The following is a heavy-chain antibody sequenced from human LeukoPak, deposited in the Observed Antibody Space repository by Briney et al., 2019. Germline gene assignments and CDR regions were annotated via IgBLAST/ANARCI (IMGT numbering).Heavy chain of an antibody. J-gene: IGHJ4*02. CDR1: GFTFSSYG. Sequence: GRSLRLSCAASGFTFSSYGMHWVRQAPGKGLEWVAVIWYDGSNKDYADSVKGRFTISRDNSKNTLYLQMNSLRAEDTAVYYCGGGYSSGWTPPTIDYWEQGTLVTVSS. D-gene: IGHD6-19*01. CDR3: GGGYSSGWTPPTIDY. CDR2: IWYDGSNK. V-gene: IGHV3-33*08.